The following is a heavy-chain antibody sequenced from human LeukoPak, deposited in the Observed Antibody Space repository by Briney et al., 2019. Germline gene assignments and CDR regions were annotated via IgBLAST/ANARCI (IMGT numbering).Heavy chain of an antibody. V-gene: IGHV3-23*01. CDR3: AKEDYCSGGSCYWLAFDF. J-gene: IGHJ3*01. CDR2: ISGSGGKT. D-gene: IGHD2-15*01. CDR1: GFIFSNFA. Sequence: QPGGSLRLSCAASGFIFSNFAMSWVRQAPGKGPEWVSTISGSGGKTYYTDSVKGRFTISRDNSKNTLYLQMNSLRAEDTAVYYCAKEDYCSGGSCYWLAFDFWGQGQWSPSLQ.